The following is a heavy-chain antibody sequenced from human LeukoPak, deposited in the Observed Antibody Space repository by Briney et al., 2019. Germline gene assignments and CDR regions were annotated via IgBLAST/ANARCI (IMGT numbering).Heavy chain of an antibody. J-gene: IGHJ4*02. CDR3: ARQGYGGNPQGAADY. Sequence: ASVKVSCKASGYTFINYDFSWVRQAPGQGLEWMGWISTYNGNTNYAQKLQGRVTMTTDTSTSTAYMELRSLRSDDTAVYYCARQGYGGNPQGAADYWGQGTLVTVS. D-gene: IGHD4-23*01. V-gene: IGHV1-18*01. CDR2: ISTYNGNT. CDR1: GYTFINYD.